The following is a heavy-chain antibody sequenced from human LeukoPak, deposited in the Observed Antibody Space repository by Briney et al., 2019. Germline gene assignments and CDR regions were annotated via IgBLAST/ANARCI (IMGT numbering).Heavy chain of an antibody. D-gene: IGHD5-12*01. CDR1: GFTFSSYA. Sequence: GGSLRPSCAASGFTFSSYAMHWVRQAPGKGLEWVAVISYDGSNKYYADSVKGRFTISRDNSKNTLYLQMNSLRAEDTAVYYCARDRLPSGYDAFDIWGQGTMVTVSS. V-gene: IGHV3-30-3*01. CDR2: ISYDGSNK. J-gene: IGHJ3*02. CDR3: ARDRLPSGYDAFDI.